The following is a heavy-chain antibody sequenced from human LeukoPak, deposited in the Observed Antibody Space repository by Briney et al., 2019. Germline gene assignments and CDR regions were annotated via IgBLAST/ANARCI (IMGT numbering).Heavy chain of an antibody. CDR1: GGSISSGSYY. CDR2: VDSSGTT. V-gene: IGHV4-61*02. J-gene: IGHJ4*02. CDR3: ARTSSGSYYAD. Sequence: SETLSLTCTVSGGSISSGSYYWSWIRQPAGKRLEWIGRVDSSGTTSYNPSLHSRLTISVDTSENQFSLRLSSVTAADTAVYYCARTSSGSYYADWGQGTLVTVSS. D-gene: IGHD1-26*01.